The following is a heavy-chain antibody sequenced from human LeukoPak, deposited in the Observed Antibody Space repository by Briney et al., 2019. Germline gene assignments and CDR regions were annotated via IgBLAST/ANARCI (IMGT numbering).Heavy chain of an antibody. Sequence: ASVKVSCKASGYTFTGYYIYWVRQAPGQGLEWMGWINPNSGGTNYAQKFQGRVALTRDTSITTSYMDLSGLTSDDTAVYYCAKVHYLTLDAFDMWGRGTMVTVS. J-gene: IGHJ3*02. CDR3: AKVHYLTLDAFDM. CDR1: GYTFTGYY. D-gene: IGHD2-21*02. V-gene: IGHV1-2*02. CDR2: INPNSGGT.